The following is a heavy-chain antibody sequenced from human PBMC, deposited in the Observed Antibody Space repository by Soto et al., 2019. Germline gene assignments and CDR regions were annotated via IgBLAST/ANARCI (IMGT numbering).Heavy chain of an antibody. J-gene: IGHJ6*02. CDR2: IIPIFGTA. CDR1: GGTFSSYA. V-gene: IGHV1-69*06. Sequence: SVKVSCKASGGTFSSYAISWVRQAPGQGLEWMGGIIPIFGTANYAQKFQGRVTITADKSTSTAYMELSSLRSEDTAVYYCARDQSIAVAGNYYGMDVWGQGTTVIVSS. CDR3: ARDQSIAVAGNYYGMDV. D-gene: IGHD6-19*01.